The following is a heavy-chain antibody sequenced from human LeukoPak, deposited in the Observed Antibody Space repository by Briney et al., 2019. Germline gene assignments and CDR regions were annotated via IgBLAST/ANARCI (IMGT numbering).Heavy chain of an antibody. CDR1: GFTVSSNY. J-gene: IGHJ6*03. CDR3: ASGSGSYRTPYYYMDV. D-gene: IGHD3-10*01. CDR2: IYSGGST. V-gene: IGHV3-53*01. Sequence: GGSLRLSCAASGFTVSSNYMSWVRQAPGKGLEWVSVIYSGGSTYYADSVKGRFTISRDNSKNTLYLQMNSLSAEDTAVYYCASGSGSYRTPYYYMDVWGTGTTVTVSS.